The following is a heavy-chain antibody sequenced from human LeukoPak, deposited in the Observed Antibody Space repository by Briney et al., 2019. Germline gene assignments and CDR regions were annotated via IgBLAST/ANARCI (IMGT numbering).Heavy chain of an antibody. J-gene: IGHJ4*02. D-gene: IGHD3-10*01. V-gene: IGHV3-74*01. CDR1: GFTFSTYW. Sequence: GGSLRLSCAASGFTFSTYWMHWVRQAPGKGLVWVSRIKSVGSATTYADFVKGRFTVSRDNAKNTLYFQMSSLRAEDTAMYFCARVGGRGSIGGDCWGQGTLVTVSS. CDR3: ARVGGRGSIGGDC. CDR2: IKSVGSAT.